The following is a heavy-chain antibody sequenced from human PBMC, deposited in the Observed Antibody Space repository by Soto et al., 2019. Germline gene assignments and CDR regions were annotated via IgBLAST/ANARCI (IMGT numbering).Heavy chain of an antibody. D-gene: IGHD6-19*01. J-gene: IGHJ4*02. CDR2: IYNSGST. CDR1: GGSVTSGSYY. Sequence: QVQLQESDPGLVKPSETLSLTCTVSGGSVTSGSYYWSWIRQPPGKGLEWIGYIYNSGSTNYNPSLKSRVTISVDTSKNQISLKLNSVTAADTAVYYCARDQGIAVAVFDYWGQGTLVTVSS. CDR3: ARDQGIAVAVFDY. V-gene: IGHV4-61*01.